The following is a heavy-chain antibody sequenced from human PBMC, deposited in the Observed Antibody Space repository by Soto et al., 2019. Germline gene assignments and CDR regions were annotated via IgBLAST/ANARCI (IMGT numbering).Heavy chain of an antibody. CDR3: AKEKATRRYSFLVDY. CDR1: GVTFSSYG. CDR2: ISYDGTNK. Sequence: QVQLVESGGGVVQPGRSLRLSCAASGVTFSSYGMHWVRQAPGKGLEWVAVISYDGTNKYYADSVKGRFTNSRDDSKNSVYLQMNSLRPDDTAVYYCAKEKATRRYSFLVDYWGQESLVTVSS. D-gene: IGHD5-18*01. J-gene: IGHJ4*02. V-gene: IGHV3-30*18.